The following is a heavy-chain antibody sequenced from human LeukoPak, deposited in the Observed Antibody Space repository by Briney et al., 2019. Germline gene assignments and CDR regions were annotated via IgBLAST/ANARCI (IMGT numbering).Heavy chain of an antibody. Sequence: ASVKVSCKASGYTFTSYDINWVRQATGQGLEWMGWMNPNSGNTGYAQKFQGRVTMTRNTSISTAYMELSSLRSEDTAVYYCARVREGRITMVRGVRKGNYYFDYWDQGTLVTVSS. CDR2: MNPNSGNT. J-gene: IGHJ4*02. CDR1: GYTFTSYD. V-gene: IGHV1-8*01. CDR3: ARVREGRITMVRGVRKGNYYFDY. D-gene: IGHD3-10*01.